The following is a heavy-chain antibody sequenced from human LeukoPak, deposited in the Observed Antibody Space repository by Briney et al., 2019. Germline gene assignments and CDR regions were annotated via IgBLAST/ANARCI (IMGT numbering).Heavy chain of an antibody. D-gene: IGHD3-10*01. J-gene: IGHJ4*02. CDR2: IKQDGSEK. Sequence: GGSLRLSCAASGFTFSSYWMSWVRQAPGKGLEWVANIKQDGSEKYYVDSVKGRFTISRDNSKNTLYLQMNSLRAEDTAVYYCAKDSDYYGSGNFFDYWGQGTLVTVSS. CDR1: GFTFSSYW. V-gene: IGHV3-7*01. CDR3: AKDSDYYGSGNFFDY.